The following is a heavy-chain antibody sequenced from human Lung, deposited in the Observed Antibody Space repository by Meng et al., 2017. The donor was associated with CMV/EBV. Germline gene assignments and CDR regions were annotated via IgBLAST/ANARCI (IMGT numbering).Heavy chain of an antibody. V-gene: IGHV4-31*03. CDR1: GGSSSGGGFY. D-gene: IGHD4-17*01. CDR3: ARTSYGDYNWFDP. Sequence: QVWLPGAAQVRVKPAQTLSLSCTVSGGSSSGGGFYWSWIRQHPGKGLELIGYIYYSGSTYYNPSLRNRVAISIDTSKNQFSLKLTSVTAADTAVYFCARTSYGDYNWFDPWGQGTLVTVSS. J-gene: IGHJ5*02. CDR2: IYYSGST.